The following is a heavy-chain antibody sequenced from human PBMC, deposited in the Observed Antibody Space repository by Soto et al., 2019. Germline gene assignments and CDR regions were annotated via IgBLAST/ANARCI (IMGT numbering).Heavy chain of an antibody. D-gene: IGHD3-3*01. CDR2: SSYKVGT. J-gene: IGHJ4*02. Sequence: SETLSLTCTVSADSSTISNSYWGWLRQPPGKGLQLIGSSSYKVGTFYNPSLKGRVAISVDTSKKQSSLQVTSVTAADTAMYFCARHRIEVFWRGFDYWGQGSPVNVSS. CDR1: ADSSTISNSY. V-gene: IGHV4-39*01. CDR3: ARHRIEVFWRGFDY.